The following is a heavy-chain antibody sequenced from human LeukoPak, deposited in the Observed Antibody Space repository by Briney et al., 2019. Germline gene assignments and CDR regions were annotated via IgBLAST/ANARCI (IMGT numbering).Heavy chain of an antibody. CDR2: IIPIFGTA. J-gene: IGHJ4*02. Sequence: SVKVSCKASGGTFSSYAISWVRQAPGQGLEWMGGIIPIFGTANYAQKFQGRVTITADESTSTAYMELSSLRSEDTAVYYCARNRDGYNYRLGYWGQGTLVTVSS. CDR3: ARNRDGYNYRLGY. D-gene: IGHD5-24*01. V-gene: IGHV1-69*13. CDR1: GGTFSSYA.